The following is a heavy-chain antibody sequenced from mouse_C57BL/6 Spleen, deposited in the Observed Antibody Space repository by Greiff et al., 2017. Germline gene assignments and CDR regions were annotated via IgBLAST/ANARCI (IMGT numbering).Heavy chain of an antibody. D-gene: IGHD2-4*01. J-gene: IGHJ4*01. Sequence: VQLQQSGPELVKPGASVKISCKASGYAFSSSWMNWVKQRPGKGLEWIGRIYPGDGDTNYNGKFKGKATLTADKSSSTAYMQLSSLTSEDSAVYFCAREGGYDYSYAMDDWGQGTSVTVSS. CDR3: AREGGYDYSYAMDD. CDR2: IYPGDGDT. V-gene: IGHV1-82*01. CDR1: GYAFSSSW.